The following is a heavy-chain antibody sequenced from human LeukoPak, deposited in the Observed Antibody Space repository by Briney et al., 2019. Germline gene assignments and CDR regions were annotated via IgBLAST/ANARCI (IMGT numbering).Heavy chain of an antibody. CDR1: GFTFSSYG. Sequence: GGSLRLSCAASGFTFSSYGMHWVRQAPGKGLEWVAVISYDGSNKYYADPVKGRFTISRDNSKNTLYLQMNSLRAEDTAVYYCAKDDYGDYGDSNWFDPWGQGTLVTVSS. D-gene: IGHD4-17*01. J-gene: IGHJ5*02. CDR3: AKDDYGDYGDSNWFDP. V-gene: IGHV3-30*18. CDR2: ISYDGSNK.